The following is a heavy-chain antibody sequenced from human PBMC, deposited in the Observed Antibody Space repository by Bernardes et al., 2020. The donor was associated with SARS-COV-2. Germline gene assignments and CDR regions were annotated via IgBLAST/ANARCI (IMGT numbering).Heavy chain of an antibody. V-gene: IGHV3-7*05. CDR2: IKQDGSEK. Sequence: GGSLRLSCAASGFTFSTYWMTWFRQAPGQGLEWVSNIKQDGSEKYYVDSVKGRFTISRDNAKNLVFLQMNSLRSEDTAVYYCAKRGLAYGSGPNWFAPWGKGIRVTVTS. CDR1: GFTFSTYW. D-gene: IGHD3-10*01. CDR3: AKRGLAYGSGPNWFAP. J-gene: IGHJ5*02.